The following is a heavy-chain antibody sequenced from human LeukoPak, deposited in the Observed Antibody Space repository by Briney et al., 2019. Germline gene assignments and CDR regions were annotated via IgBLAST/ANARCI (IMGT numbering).Heavy chain of an antibody. CDR3: ARSSSSWYLWFDP. Sequence: KPGGSLRLACEASGFRFSDYYMTWIRQAPGVGLEWISYIVSSGDTTYYADSVKGPFTISRDNAKNSLYLQMNSLRAEDTAVYFCARSSSSWYLWFDPWGQGTLVTVSS. J-gene: IGHJ5*02. V-gene: IGHV3-11*01. CDR2: IVSSGDTT. D-gene: IGHD6-13*01. CDR1: GFRFSDYY.